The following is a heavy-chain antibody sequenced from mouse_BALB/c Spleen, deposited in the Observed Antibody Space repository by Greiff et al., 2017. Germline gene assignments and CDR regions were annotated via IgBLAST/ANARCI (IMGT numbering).Heavy chain of an antibody. CDR3: ARHRRYAMDY. CDR1: GFTFSSYA. CDR2: ISSGGSYT. Sequence: EVKLMESGGGLVKPGGSLKLSCAASGFTFSSYAMSWVRQSPEKRLEWVAEISSGGSYTYYPDTVKGRFTISRDNAKNTLYLQMSSLKSEDTAMYYCARHRRYAMDYWGQGTSVTVSS. D-gene: IGHD2-14*01. J-gene: IGHJ4*01. V-gene: IGHV5-9-4*01.